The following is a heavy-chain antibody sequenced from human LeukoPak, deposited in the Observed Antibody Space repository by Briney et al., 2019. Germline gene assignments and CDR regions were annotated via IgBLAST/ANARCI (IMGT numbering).Heavy chain of an antibody. CDR1: GFTFSNAW. D-gene: IGHD3-9*01. V-gene: IGHV3-66*01. Sequence: GGSLRLSCAASGFTFSNAWMSWVRQAPGKGLEWVSVIYSGGSTYYADSVKGRFTISRDNSKNTLYLQMNSLRAEDTAVYYCARTYYDILTSYNPYFDYWGQGTLVTVSS. CDR3: ARTYYDILTSYNPYFDY. CDR2: IYSGGST. J-gene: IGHJ4*02.